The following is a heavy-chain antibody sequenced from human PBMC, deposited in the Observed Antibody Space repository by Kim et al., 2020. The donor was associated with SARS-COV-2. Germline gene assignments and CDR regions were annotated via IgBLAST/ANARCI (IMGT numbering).Heavy chain of an antibody. CDR1: GGSLSGAY. CDR2: IFPSGNT. Sequence: SETLSLTCSFSGGSLSGAYWTWVRHVDGKGLEWIGQIFPSGNTNYNPSLQGRLTMTIDTSTMRFSMSLSSVTAADTAVYFCVKDVGSRAGWGFDVWGQGTAVTVSS. CDR3: VKDVGSRAGWGFDV. V-gene: IGHV4-4*07. J-gene: IGHJ6*02. D-gene: IGHD1-26*01.